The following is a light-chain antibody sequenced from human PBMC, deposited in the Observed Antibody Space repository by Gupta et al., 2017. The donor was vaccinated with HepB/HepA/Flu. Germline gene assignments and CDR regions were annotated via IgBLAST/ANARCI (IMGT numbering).Light chain of an antibody. CDR2: GAS. V-gene: IGKV3-20*01. CDR1: QSVSSSY. Sequence: EIVLTQSPGTLSLSPGERATLSCRASQSVSSSYLAWYQQKPGQAPRLLIYGASSSATRNPARFSGSGSGTDFTLTSIRPETEDFAVYYWQQDGSSLTFGEGTRLEIK. J-gene: IGKJ5*01. CDR3: QQDGSSLT.